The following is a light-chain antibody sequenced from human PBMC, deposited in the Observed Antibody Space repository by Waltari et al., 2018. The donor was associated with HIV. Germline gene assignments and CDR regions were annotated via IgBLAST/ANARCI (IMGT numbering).Light chain of an antibody. CDR1: TPTLGASFA. Sequence: HSVLTQPPSVSGAPGQRATISCPGSTPTLGASFADPWSPHPPGTAPKLLIYSNSNRPSGVPARFSGSKSGTSASLAITGLQAEDEADYYCQSYDSSLSALFGGGTKLTVL. CDR2: SNS. V-gene: IGLV1-40*01. CDR3: QSYDSSLSAL. J-gene: IGLJ2*01.